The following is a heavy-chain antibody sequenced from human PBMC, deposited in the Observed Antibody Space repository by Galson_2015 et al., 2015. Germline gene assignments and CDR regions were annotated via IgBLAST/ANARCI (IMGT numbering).Heavy chain of an antibody. V-gene: IGHV4-39*01. CDR1: GGSITSSSFY. CDR2: IYTTGSA. CDR3: ARQRRVSAVVRDYLDY. D-gene: IGHD2-15*01. J-gene: IGHJ4*02. Sequence: SEPLSLTCPVSGGSITSSSFYWGWIRQPPGKGLEWIGNIYTTGSAFYNPSLKGRVTISVDTSKNQFSLRLSYVTAADTAVYFCARQRRVSAVVRDYLDYWGQGTLVTVSS.